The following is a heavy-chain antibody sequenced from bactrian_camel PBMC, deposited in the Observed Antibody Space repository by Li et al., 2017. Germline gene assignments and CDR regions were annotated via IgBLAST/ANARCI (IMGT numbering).Heavy chain of an antibody. CDR1: GNGFSINC. J-gene: IGHJ6*01. D-gene: IGHD6*01. V-gene: IGHV3S54*01. Sequence: HVQLVESGGGTVQAGGSLRLSCAASGNGFSINCVGWVRQAPGKEREGIARIYTGGGNTYYADSVKGRFTISQGNAKNTLYLQMNSLNPEDTAMYYCAAGDLADRTVVRGCRDIRVGLWDQGTQVTVS. CDR3: AAGDLADRTVVRGCRDIRVGL. CDR2: IYTGGGNT.